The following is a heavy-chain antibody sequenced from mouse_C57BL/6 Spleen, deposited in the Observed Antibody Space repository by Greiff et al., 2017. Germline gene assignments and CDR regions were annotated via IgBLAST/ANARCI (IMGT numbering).Heavy chain of an antibody. V-gene: IGHV5-9*01. CDR3: ARGIYYDSPFDY. D-gene: IGHD2-4*01. CDR1: GFTFSSYT. Sequence: EVQGVESGGGLVKPGGSLKLSCAASGFTFSSYTMSWVRQTPEKRLEWVATISGGGGNTYYPDSVKGRFTISRDNAKNTLYLQMSSLRSEDTALYYCARGIYYDSPFDYWGQGTTLTVSS. CDR2: ISGGGGNT. J-gene: IGHJ2*01.